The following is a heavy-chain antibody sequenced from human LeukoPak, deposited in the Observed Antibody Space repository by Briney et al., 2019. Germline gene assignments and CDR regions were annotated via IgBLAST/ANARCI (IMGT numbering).Heavy chain of an antibody. CDR1: GAFISSGTYY. CDR2: FYISGST. V-gene: IGHV4-61*02. CDR3: ARVDGSCSGGSCPSGNWFDP. J-gene: IGHJ5*02. Sequence: PSETLSLTCTVSGAFISSGTYYWSWIRQPAGKGLEWIGRFYISGSTHYNPSLKSRVTISVDTSKNQFSLKVNSVTAADTAVYYCARVDGSCSGGSCPSGNWFDPWGQGTLVTVSS. D-gene: IGHD2-15*01.